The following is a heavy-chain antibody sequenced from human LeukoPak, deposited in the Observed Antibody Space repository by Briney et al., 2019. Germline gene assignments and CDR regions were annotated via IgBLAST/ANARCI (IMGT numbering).Heavy chain of an antibody. V-gene: IGHV3-11*06. D-gene: IGHD5/OR15-5a*01. J-gene: IGHJ4*02. CDR3: ARSVYYFDY. Sequence: GGSLRLSCATSGFTFSDYYMSWIRQAPGKGLEWVSYISSSSSYTNYADSVKGRFTISRDNAKNSLYLQMNSLRAEDTAVYYCARSVYYFDYWGQGTLVTVSS. CDR2: ISSSSSYT. CDR1: GFTFSDYY.